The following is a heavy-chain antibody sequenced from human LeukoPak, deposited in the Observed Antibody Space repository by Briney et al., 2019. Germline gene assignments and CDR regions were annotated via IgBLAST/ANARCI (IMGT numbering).Heavy chain of an antibody. Sequence: LSLTCTVSGGSISSTNYYWGWIRQPPGKGLEWIGSIYNSGSTFYNPSLKSRVTISVDTSKNHFSLKLSSVTAADTAVYYCARGPTYQPIDYWGQGTLVTVSS. V-gene: IGHV4-39*02. CDR1: GGSISSTNYY. J-gene: IGHJ4*02. CDR2: IYNSGST. CDR3: ARGPTYQPIDY. D-gene: IGHD2-2*01.